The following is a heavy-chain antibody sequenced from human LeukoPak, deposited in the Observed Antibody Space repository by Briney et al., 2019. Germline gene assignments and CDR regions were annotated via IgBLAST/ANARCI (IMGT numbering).Heavy chain of an antibody. D-gene: IGHD3-16*01. Sequence: PSETLSLTCTVSGGSISNSSYYWRWLRQPGGKGLEWIGRIYTSGSTNSNPSLKSRVTISVDKSKNQFSLKVSSVTAADTAVYYCARFGAHDYPDYWGRGTLVSVSS. V-gene: IGHV4-61*02. J-gene: IGHJ4*02. CDR1: GGSISNSSYY. CDR2: IYTSGST. CDR3: ARFGAHDYPDY.